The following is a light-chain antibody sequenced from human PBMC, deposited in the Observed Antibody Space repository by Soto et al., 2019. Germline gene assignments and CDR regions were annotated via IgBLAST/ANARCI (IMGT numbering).Light chain of an antibody. J-gene: IGLJ1*01. Sequence: QSALTQPRSVSGSPGQSVTISCTGTSSDVGACNYVSWYQHHPGKAPKLMIYDVSERPSGVPDRFSGSKSGNTASLTISGLQAEDEADYYCCSYAGSDVFGTGTKLTVL. CDR3: CSYAGSDV. CDR2: DVS. V-gene: IGLV2-11*01. CDR1: SSDVGACNY.